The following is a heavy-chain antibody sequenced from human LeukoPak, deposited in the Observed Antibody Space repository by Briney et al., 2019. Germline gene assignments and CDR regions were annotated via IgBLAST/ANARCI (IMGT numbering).Heavy chain of an antibody. CDR1: GYTFTSYG. V-gene: IGHV1-18*01. J-gene: IGHJ4*02. Sequence: ASVKVSCKASGYTFTSYGISWVRQAPGQGLEWMGWISAYNGNTNYAQKLQGRVTMTTDTSTSTAYMELRSLRSDDTAVYYCARGSGSSWYSNPPRIDYWGQGTLVTVSS. CDR3: ARGSGSSWYSNPPRIDY. CDR2: ISAYNGNT. D-gene: IGHD6-13*01.